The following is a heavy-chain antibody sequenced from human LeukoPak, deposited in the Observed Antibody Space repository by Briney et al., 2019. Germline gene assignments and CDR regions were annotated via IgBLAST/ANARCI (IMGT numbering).Heavy chain of an antibody. J-gene: IGHJ5*02. V-gene: IGHV4-31*03. CDR2: IYYSGST. CDR3: ARRGGSYRPYNWFDP. Sequence: SETLSLTCTVSGGSISSGGYYWSWIRQHPGKGLEWIGSIYYSGSTYYNPSLKSRLTISVDTSKNQFSLKLSSVTAADTAVYYCARRGGSYRPYNWFDPWGQGTLVTVSS. CDR1: GGSISSGGYY. D-gene: IGHD1-26*01.